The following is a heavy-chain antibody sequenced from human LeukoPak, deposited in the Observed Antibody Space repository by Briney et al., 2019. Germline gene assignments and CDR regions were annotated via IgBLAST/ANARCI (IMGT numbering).Heavy chain of an antibody. CDR1: GFTFSNYW. V-gene: IGHV3-74*01. CDR3: ARGPQALTSLYAFDV. CDR2: INSDGSST. Sequence: GGSLRLSCAASGFTFSNYWMHWVRQAPGKGLVWVSRINSDGSSTTYADSVKGQFTISRDNAKNTLYLQMNSLRAEDTAVYSCARGPQALTSLYAFDVWGHGTMVTVSS. J-gene: IGHJ3*01.